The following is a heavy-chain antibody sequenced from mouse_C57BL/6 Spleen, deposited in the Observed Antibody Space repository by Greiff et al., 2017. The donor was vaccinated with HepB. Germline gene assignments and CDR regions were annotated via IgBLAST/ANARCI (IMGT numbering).Heavy chain of an antibody. CDR1: GYSITSGYY. CDR2: ISYDGSN. Sequence: ESGPGLVKPSQSLSLTCSVTGYSITSGYYWNWIRQFPGNKLEWMGYISYDGSNNYNPSLKNRISITRDTSKNQFFLKLNSVTTEDTATYYCERDSSYDYFDYWGQGTTLTVSS. CDR3: ERDSSYDYFDY. D-gene: IGHD1-1*01. V-gene: IGHV3-6*01. J-gene: IGHJ2*01.